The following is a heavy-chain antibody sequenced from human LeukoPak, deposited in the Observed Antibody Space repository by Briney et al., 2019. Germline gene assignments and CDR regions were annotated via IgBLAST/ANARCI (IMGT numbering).Heavy chain of an antibody. V-gene: IGHV1-8*01. CDR2: MNPNSGNT. J-gene: IGHJ6*02. CDR3: ARVVLAQYYYYYYGMDV. Sequence: ASVKVSCKASGYTFTSYDINWVRQATGQGLEWMGWMNPNSGNTGYAQKFQGRVTMTRNTSISTAYMELSSLRSEDTAVYYCARVVLAQYYYYYYGMDVWGQGTTVTVS. CDR1: GYTFTSYD.